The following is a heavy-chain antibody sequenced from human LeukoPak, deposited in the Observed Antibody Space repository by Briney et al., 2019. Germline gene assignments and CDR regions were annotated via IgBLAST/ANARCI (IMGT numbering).Heavy chain of an antibody. CDR2: TYYTGST. CDR3: ARLTKGRYFDYIFDY. V-gene: IGHV4-39*01. CDR1: GGSVSSSLNY. D-gene: IGHD3-9*01. Sequence: SETLSLTCTVSGGSVSSSLNYWGWIRQPPGKGLEWIGNTYYTGSTYSNPTLKSRLTMSVDTSKNQFSLKLSSVAAADTAVYYCARLTKGRYFDYIFDYWGQGTLLTVSS. J-gene: IGHJ4*02.